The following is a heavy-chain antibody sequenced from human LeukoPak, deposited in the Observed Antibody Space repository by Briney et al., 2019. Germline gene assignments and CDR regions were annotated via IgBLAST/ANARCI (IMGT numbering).Heavy chain of an antibody. V-gene: IGHV1-18*01. J-gene: IGHJ3*02. CDR1: GYTFTRYR. CDR3: ARSSRDAFDI. Sequence: DSVKVSCKASGYTFTRYRISWVRQAPGQGLEWMGWISAYNGNTNYAQKLQGRVTMTTDTSTSTAYMELRSLRSDDTAVYYCARSSRDAFDIWGQGTMVTVSS. CDR2: ISAYNGNT.